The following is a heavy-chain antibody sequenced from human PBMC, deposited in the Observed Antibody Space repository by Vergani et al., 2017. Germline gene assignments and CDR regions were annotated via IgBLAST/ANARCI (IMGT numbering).Heavy chain of an antibody. CDR3: ARGLSGYCSGDKCYIHPWFDS. J-gene: IGHJ5*01. Sequence: QVQLVQSGTEVKKPGASVKVSCKASGYTFTNYDINWVRRATRHGLEWMGWMNPISGNTGFAQKVRGRVTITRNTSISTAYMELSCLRSEDTAIYYCARGLSGYCSGDKCYIHPWFDSWGPGTLVTVSS. D-gene: IGHD2-15*01. CDR1: GYTFTNYD. V-gene: IGHV1-8*03. CDR2: MNPISGNT.